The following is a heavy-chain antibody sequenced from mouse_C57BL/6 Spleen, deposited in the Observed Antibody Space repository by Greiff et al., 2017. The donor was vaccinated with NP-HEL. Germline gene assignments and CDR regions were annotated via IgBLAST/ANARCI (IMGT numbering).Heavy chain of an antibody. CDR3: ARGEAIYYDYDQFAY. V-gene: IGHV5-17*01. D-gene: IGHD2-4*01. CDR2: ISSGSSTI. Sequence: EVNVVESGGGLVKPGGSLKLSCAASGFTFSDYGMHWVRQAPEKGLEWVAYISSGSSTIYYADTVKGRFTISRDNAKNTLFLQMTSLRSEDTAMYYCARGEAIYYDYDQFAYWGQGTLVTVSA. J-gene: IGHJ3*01. CDR1: GFTFSDYG.